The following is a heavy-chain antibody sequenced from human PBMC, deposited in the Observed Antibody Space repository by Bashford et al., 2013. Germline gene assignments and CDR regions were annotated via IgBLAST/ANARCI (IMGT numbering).Heavy chain of an antibody. J-gene: IGHJ3*02. D-gene: IGHD3-22*01. CDR3: ARVRITMIVADAFDI. Sequence: SETLSLTCTVSGGSISSGGYYWSWIRQHPGKGLEWIGYIYYSGSTYYNPSLKSRVTISVDTSKNQFSLKLSSVTAADTAVYYCARVRITMIVADAFDIWAKGQWSPSPQ. CDR1: GGSISSGGYY. CDR2: IYYSGST. V-gene: IGHV4-31*03.